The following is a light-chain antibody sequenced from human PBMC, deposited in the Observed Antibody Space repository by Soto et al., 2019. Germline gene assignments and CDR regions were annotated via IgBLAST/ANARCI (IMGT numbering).Light chain of an antibody. CDR2: ATS. CDR1: QSLNNY. CDR3: QQSYITSWT. Sequence: DIQMTQSPSSLSASVGDRVTITCRASQSLNNYLNWYQHKTGKAPKLLIYATSSLESGVPSRFSGSRSGTDFTLTLSSLQPEDFATYYCQQSYITSWTFGQGTKLEIK. V-gene: IGKV1-39*01. J-gene: IGKJ1*01.